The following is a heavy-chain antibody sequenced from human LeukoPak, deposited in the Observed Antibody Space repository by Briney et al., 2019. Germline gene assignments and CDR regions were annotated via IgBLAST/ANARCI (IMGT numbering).Heavy chain of an antibody. CDR1: GYTFTGYY. Sequence: GASVKVSCKASGYTFTGYYMHWVRRAPGQGLEWMGWINPNSGGTNYAQKFQGRVTMTRDTSISTAYMELSRLRSDDTAVYYCARSRYYYDSSGAFDIWGQGTMVTVSS. J-gene: IGHJ3*02. CDR3: ARSRYYYDSSGAFDI. CDR2: INPNSGGT. V-gene: IGHV1-2*02. D-gene: IGHD3-22*01.